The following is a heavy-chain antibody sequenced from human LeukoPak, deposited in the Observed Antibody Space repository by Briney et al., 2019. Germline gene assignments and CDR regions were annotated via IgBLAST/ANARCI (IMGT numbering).Heavy chain of an antibody. CDR3: ARDPAYGDYYYYGMDV. J-gene: IGHJ6*02. V-gene: IGHV1-18*01. Sequence: GASVKVSCKASGYTFTSYGISWVRQAPGQGLEWMGWISAYNGNTNYAQKFQGRVTITADKSTSTAYMELSSLRSEDTAVYYCARDPAYGDYYYYGMDVWGQGTTVTVSS. CDR2: ISAYNGNT. CDR1: GYTFTSYG. D-gene: IGHD4-17*01.